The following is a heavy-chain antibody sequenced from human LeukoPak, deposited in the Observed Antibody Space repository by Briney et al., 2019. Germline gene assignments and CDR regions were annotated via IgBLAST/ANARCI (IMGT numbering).Heavy chain of an antibody. Sequence: SETLSLTCAVYGGSFSGYYWSWIRQPPGKGLEWIGEINHSGSTNYNPSLKSRATISVDTSKNQFSLKLSSVTAADTAVYYCATAAAGTKYYYYYGMDVWGQGTTVTVSS. D-gene: IGHD6-13*01. CDR3: ATAAAGTKYYYYYGMDV. V-gene: IGHV4-34*01. J-gene: IGHJ6*02. CDR2: INHSGST. CDR1: GGSFSGYY.